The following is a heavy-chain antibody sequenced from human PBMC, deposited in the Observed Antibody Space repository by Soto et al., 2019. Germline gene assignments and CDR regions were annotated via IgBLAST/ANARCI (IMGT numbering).Heavy chain of an antibody. J-gene: IGHJ5*02. CDR2: IIPIFGTA. Sequence: SVKVSCKASGGTFSRYAISWVRQAPGQGLEWMGGIIPIFGTANYAQKFQGRVTITADESTSTAYMELSSLRSEDTAVYYCARLSSGWTDHDWFDPWGQGTLVTVS. D-gene: IGHD6-19*01. V-gene: IGHV1-69*13. CDR1: GGTFSRYA. CDR3: ARLSSGWTDHDWFDP.